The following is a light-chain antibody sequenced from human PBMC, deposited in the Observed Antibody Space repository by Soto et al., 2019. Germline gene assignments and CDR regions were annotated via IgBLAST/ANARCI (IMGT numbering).Light chain of an antibody. Sequence: DIQMTQSPSTLSASVGDRVTITCRASQSISSWLAWYQQKPGKAPNLLIYKASSLQSGVPSRFSGSGSGTEFTLTISGLQPDDFETYYCQQYNSYPYTFGQGTKVEI. J-gene: IGKJ2*01. V-gene: IGKV1-5*03. CDR2: KAS. CDR3: QQYNSYPYT. CDR1: QSISSW.